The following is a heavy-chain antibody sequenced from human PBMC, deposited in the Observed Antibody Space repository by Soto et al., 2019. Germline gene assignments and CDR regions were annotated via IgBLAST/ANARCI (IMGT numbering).Heavy chain of an antibody. CDR1: VGTFSSYA. V-gene: IGHV1-69*13. D-gene: IGHD6-6*01. Sequence: GAAVKVSCKASVGTFSSYAISWVRQAPGQGLEWMGGIIPIFGTANYAQKFQGRVTITADESTSTAYMELSSLRSEDTAVYYCARDDSSSSNGGFDYWGQGTLVTVSS. J-gene: IGHJ4*02. CDR3: ARDDSSSSNGGFDY. CDR2: IIPIFGTA.